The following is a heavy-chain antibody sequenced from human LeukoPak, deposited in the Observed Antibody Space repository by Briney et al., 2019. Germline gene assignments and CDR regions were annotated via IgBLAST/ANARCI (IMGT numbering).Heavy chain of an antibody. J-gene: IGHJ4*02. CDR2: ITGNGGST. CDR3: ARDRGCYLQPTDY. D-gene: IGHD4/OR15-4a*01. CDR1: GFTFSTYA. Sequence: PGGSLRLSCAASGFTFSTYAMTWVRQAPGKGLEWVSSITGNGGSTYYADSVKGRLTISRDNSKNTLYLQMNSLRADDTAVYRCARDRGCYLQPTDYWGQGTLVTVSS. V-gene: IGHV3-23*01.